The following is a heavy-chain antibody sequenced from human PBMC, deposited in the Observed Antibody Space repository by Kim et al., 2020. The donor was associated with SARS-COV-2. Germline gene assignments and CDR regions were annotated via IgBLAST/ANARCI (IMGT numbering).Heavy chain of an antibody. D-gene: IGHD3-10*01. Sequence: GRVTISRDDSKNKLYLQMNSLKTEDTAVYYCTRYGSGSYQYYYYYYGMDVWGQGTTVTVSS. J-gene: IGHJ6*02. CDR3: TRYGSGSYQYYYYYYGMDV. V-gene: IGHV3-15*01.